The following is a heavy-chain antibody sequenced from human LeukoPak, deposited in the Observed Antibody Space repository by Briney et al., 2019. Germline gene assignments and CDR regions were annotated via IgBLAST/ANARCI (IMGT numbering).Heavy chain of an antibody. CDR1: GFTVGSNY. CDR2: IYSGGST. V-gene: IGHV3-66*04. Sequence: GGSLRLSCAASGFTVGSNYMSWVRQAPGKGLEWVSVIYSGGSTYYADSVKGRFTISRDNSKNTLDLQMNSLRAEDTAVYYCARRGYSYGSPFDYWGQGTLVTVSS. CDR3: ARRGYSYGSPFDY. J-gene: IGHJ4*02. D-gene: IGHD5-18*01.